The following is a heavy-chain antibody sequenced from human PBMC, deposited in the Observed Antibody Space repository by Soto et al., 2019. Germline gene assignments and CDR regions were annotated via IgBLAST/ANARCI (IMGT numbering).Heavy chain of an antibody. V-gene: IGHV3-23*01. J-gene: IGHJ4*02. CDR3: ARLPNYDFCSHTDY. CDR1: GFTFSSYA. D-gene: IGHD3-3*01. CDR2: ISGSGGTT. Sequence: GGSLRLSCAASGFTFSSYAMSWVRQAPGKGLEWVSAISGSGGTTYYADSVKGRFTISRDNSKNTLYLQMNSVRAKDTAVYYCARLPNYDFCSHTDYWGQGTLVTVSS.